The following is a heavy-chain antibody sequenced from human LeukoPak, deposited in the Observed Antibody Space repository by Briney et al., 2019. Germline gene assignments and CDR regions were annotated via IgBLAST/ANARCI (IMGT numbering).Heavy chain of an antibody. CDR2: IYHSGST. CDR3: ARDPPPYCGGDCYPD. Sequence: SETLSLTCTVSGYSISSGYYWGWIRQPPGQGLEWIGSIYHSGSTYYNPSLKSRVTISVDTSKNQFSLKLSSVTAADTAVYYCARDPPPYCGGDCYPDWGQGTLVTVSS. J-gene: IGHJ4*02. V-gene: IGHV4-38-2*02. D-gene: IGHD2-21*02. CDR1: GYSISSGYY.